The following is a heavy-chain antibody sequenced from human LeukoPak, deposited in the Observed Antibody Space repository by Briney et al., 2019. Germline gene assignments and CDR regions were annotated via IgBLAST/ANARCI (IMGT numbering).Heavy chain of an antibody. D-gene: IGHD2-2*01. CDR1: GFTFSSYA. CDR2: ISYDGSNK. Sequence: PGRSLRLSCAASGFTFSSYAMHWVRQAPGKGLEWVAVISYDGSNKYYADSVKGRFTISRDNSKNTLYLQMNSLRAEDTAVYYCAKGPYCSSTSCPRKGWFDPWGRGTLVTVSS. CDR3: AKGPYCSSTSCPRKGWFDP. V-gene: IGHV3-30-3*01. J-gene: IGHJ5*02.